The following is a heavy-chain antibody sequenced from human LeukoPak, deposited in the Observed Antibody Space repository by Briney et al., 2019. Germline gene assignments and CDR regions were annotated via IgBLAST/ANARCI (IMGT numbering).Heavy chain of an antibody. CDR2: IYYSGST. Sequence: SETLSLTRTVSGGSISSYYWSWIRQPPGKGLEWIGYIYYSGSTNYNPSLKSRVTISVDTSKNQFSLKLSSVTAADTAVYYCARLGPDYYDSSGYLDYWGQGTLVTVSS. CDR3: ARLGPDYYDSSGYLDY. D-gene: IGHD3-22*01. J-gene: IGHJ4*02. CDR1: GGSISSYY. V-gene: IGHV4-59*08.